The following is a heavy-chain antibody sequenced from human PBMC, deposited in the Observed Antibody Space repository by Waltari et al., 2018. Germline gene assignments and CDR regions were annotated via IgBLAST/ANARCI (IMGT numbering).Heavy chain of an antibody. CDR2: INPNSGGT. D-gene: IGHD1-26*01. V-gene: IGHV1-2*02. Sequence: QVQLVQSGAEVKKPGASVKVSCKASGYTLPGYYMHWVRQAPGQGLEWMGWINPNSGGTNYAQKFQGRVTMTRDTSISTAYMELSRLRSDDTAVYYCARDPGRSGSYPNDYWGQGTLVTVSS. CDR1: GYTLPGYY. J-gene: IGHJ4*02. CDR3: ARDPGRSGSYPNDY.